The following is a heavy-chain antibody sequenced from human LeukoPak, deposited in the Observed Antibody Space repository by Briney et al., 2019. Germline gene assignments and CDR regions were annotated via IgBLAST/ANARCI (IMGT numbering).Heavy chain of an antibody. J-gene: IGHJ4*02. CDR2: VNHAGST. D-gene: IGHD2-2*01. CDR1: GYSISSGYS. V-gene: IGHV4-38-2*01. Sequence: SETLSRTCAVSGYSISSGYSWGWIRQPPGKGPECIGNVNHAGSTYYNPSLRSRVSILVDTSKNQFSLRLGSVTAADTAVYYCARAPHCGTTSCYEVGYWGQGTLVTVSS. CDR3: ARAPHCGTTSCYEVGY.